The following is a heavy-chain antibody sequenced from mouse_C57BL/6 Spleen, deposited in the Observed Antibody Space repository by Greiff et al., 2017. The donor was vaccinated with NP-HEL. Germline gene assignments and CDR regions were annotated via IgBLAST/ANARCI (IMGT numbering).Heavy chain of an antibody. J-gene: IGHJ1*03. CDR2: IYPSDSET. D-gene: IGHD2-3*01. CDR1: GYTFTSYW. V-gene: IGHV1-61*01. Sequence: QVQLQQPGAELVRPGSSVKLSCKASGYTFTSYWMDWVKQRPGQGLEWIGNIYPSDSETHYNPKFKDKATLTVDKSSSTAYMQLSSLTSEDSAVYYCARWGYYADGYFDVWGTGTTVTVSS. CDR3: ARWGYYADGYFDV.